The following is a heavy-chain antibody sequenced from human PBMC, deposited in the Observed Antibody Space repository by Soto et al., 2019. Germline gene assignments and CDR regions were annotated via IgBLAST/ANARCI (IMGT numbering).Heavy chain of an antibody. J-gene: IGHJ5*02. CDR3: ARHGAYSGSYSWFDP. Sequence: PSETLSLTCTVSGGSISSSSYYWGWIRQPPGKGLEWIGSIYYSGSTYYNTSLKSRVTISVDTSKNQFSMKLSSVTAADTAVYYCARHGAYSGSYSWFDPWGQGTLVTVSS. V-gene: IGHV4-39*01. D-gene: IGHD1-26*01. CDR1: GGSISSSSYY. CDR2: IYYSGST.